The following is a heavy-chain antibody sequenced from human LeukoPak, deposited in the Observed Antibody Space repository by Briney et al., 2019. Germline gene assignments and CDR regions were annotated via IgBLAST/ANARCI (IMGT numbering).Heavy chain of an antibody. CDR1: GYTFTSYG. D-gene: IGHD7-27*01. J-gene: IGHJ4*02. V-gene: IGHV1-18*01. CDR2: ISAYNGNT. Sequence: GASVKVSCKASGYTFTSYGISWVRQAPGQGLEWMGWISAYNGNTNYAQKFQGRVTMTRDTSTSTVYMELSSLRSEDTAVYYCARDKTGDLLDYWGQGTLVTVSS. CDR3: ARDKTGDLLDY.